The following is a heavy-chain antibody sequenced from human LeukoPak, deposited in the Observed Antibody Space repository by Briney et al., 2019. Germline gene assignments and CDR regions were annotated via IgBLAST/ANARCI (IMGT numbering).Heavy chain of an antibody. CDR3: AKVRAAAGAFYFDY. J-gene: IGHJ4*02. CDR1: GFTFDDYA. D-gene: IGHD6-13*01. V-gene: IGHV3-9*01. Sequence: GGSLRLSCAASGFTFDDYAIHWVRQAPGKGLEWVSGISWNSGNIGYADSVKGRFTISRDNAKNSLYLQMNSLRAEDAALYYCAKVRAAAGAFYFDYWGQGTLVTVSS. CDR2: ISWNSGNI.